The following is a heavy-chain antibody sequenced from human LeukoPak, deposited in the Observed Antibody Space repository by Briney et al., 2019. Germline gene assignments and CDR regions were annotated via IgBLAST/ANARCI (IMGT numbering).Heavy chain of an antibody. Sequence: GGSLRLSCEASGSGFTYGNFAMSWVRQAPGKGLEWVSGISGSGYYTYYADSVKGRFTISRDNSKNTLYIQMNSLRAEDTAVYYCAKDGSWGDYYFYFYMDVWGKGTTVTVSS. CDR1: GSGFTYGNFA. CDR3: AKDGSWGDYYFYFYMDV. J-gene: IGHJ6*03. D-gene: IGHD3-16*01. V-gene: IGHV3-23*01. CDR2: ISGSGYYT.